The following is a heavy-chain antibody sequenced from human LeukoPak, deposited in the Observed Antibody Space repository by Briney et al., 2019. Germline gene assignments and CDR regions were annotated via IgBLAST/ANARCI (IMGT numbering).Heavy chain of an antibody. J-gene: IGHJ3*02. D-gene: IGHD6-13*01. Sequence: PSGTLSLTCTVSGGSISSYYWSWIRQPPGKGLEWIGYIYYSGSTNYNPSLKSRVTISVDSSKNQFSLKLSSVTAADTAVYYCARTYSSSWFRAFDIWGQGTMVTVSS. CDR1: GGSISSYY. V-gene: IGHV4-59*08. CDR2: IYYSGST. CDR3: ARTYSSSWFRAFDI.